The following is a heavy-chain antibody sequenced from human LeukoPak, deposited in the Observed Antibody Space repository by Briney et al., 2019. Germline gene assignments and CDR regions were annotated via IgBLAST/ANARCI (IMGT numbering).Heavy chain of an antibody. CDR1: GFTFSSYS. Sequence: RTGGSLRLSCAASGFTFSSYSMNWVRQAPGKGLEWVSHITASGTAMFYADSVKGRFTISRGNAKNSLYLQMNSLRDEDTAVYYCASSGSYRFDYWGQGILVTVSS. D-gene: IGHD1-26*01. V-gene: IGHV3-48*02. J-gene: IGHJ4*02. CDR3: ASSGSYRFDY. CDR2: ITASGTAM.